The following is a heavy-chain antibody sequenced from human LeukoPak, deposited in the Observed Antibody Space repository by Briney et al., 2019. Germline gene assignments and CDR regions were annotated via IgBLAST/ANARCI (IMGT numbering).Heavy chain of an antibody. Sequence: GASLQISCKGSGYIFTNYWIGWVRQMPGKGLEWMGIIYPRDSDTRYSPSFQGQVTVSADKSISTAYLQWSSLEASDTAIYYCARRQYSGYDFDFWGQGTLVTVSS. CDR2: IYPRDSDT. J-gene: IGHJ4*02. CDR3: ARRQYSGYDFDF. CDR1: GYIFTNYW. V-gene: IGHV5-51*01. D-gene: IGHD5-12*01.